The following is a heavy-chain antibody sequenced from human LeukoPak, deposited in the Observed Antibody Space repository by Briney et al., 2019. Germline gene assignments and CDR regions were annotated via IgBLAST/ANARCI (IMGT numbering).Heavy chain of an antibody. CDR3: ARGPTAVAGWNYFDL. Sequence: SETLSRTCAVYGGSFSGYYWSWIRQPPGKGLEWIGEINHSGSTNYNPSLKSRVTISVDTSKNQFSLKLSSVTAADTAVYYCARGPTAVAGWNYFDLWGRGTLVTVSS. D-gene: IGHD6-19*01. V-gene: IGHV4-34*01. CDR2: INHSGST. CDR1: GGSFSGYY. J-gene: IGHJ2*01.